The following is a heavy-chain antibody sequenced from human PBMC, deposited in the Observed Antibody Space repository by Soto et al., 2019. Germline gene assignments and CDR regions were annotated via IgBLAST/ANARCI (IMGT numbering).Heavy chain of an antibody. CDR3: ARESRIAVAGTADY. CDR2: INHSGST. D-gene: IGHD6-19*01. CDR1: GGSFSGYY. J-gene: IGHJ4*02. V-gene: IGHV4-34*01. Sequence: SETLSLTCAVYGGSFSGYYWSWIRQPPGKGLEWIGEINHSGSTNYNPSLKSRVTISVDTSKNQFSLKLSSVTAADTAVYYCARESRIAVAGTADYWGQGTLVTVSS.